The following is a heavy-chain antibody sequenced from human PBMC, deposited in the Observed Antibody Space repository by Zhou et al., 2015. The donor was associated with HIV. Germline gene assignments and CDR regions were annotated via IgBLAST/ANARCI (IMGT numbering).Heavy chain of an antibody. CDR2: VSWNSGTK. J-gene: IGHJ2*01. CDR1: GFTFDDYA. D-gene: IGHD6-19*01. V-gene: IGHV3-9*01. Sequence: EVQLVESGGGLVQPGRSLRLSCAVSGFTFDDYAMHWVRQPPGKGLEWVSSVSWNSGTKGYADSVKGRFTISRDTAKNSLYLQMTSLTAEDTALYYCARDRFLLAVSGTFDLWGRGTLVTVSS. CDR3: ARDRFLLAVSGTFDL.